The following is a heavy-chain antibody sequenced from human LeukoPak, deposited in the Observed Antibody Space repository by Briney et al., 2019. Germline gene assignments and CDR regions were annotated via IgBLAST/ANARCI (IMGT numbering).Heavy chain of an antibody. D-gene: IGHD3-10*01. CDR3: ARDQVTMVRGGNLDY. CDR2: ISGSGGST. Sequence: PGGSLRLSCAASGFTFSSYAMSWVRQAPGKGLEWVSAISGSGGSTYYADSVKGRFTISRDNAKNTLYLQMNSLRAEDTAVYYCARDQVTMVRGGNLDYWAREPWSPSPQ. J-gene: IGHJ4*02. CDR1: GFTFSSYA. V-gene: IGHV3-23*01.